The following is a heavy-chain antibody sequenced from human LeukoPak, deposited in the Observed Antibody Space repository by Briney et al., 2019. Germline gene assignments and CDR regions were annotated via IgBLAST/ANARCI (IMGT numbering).Heavy chain of an antibody. D-gene: IGHD4-17*01. CDR3: ARDPLAYGANSFDY. CDR2: IASDGSST. J-gene: IGHJ4*02. CDR1: GFTFSSYW. Sequence: GGSLRLSCATSGFTFSSYWMNWVRQAPGKGLVWVSRIASDGSSTTYADSVKGRFSISRDNSKNTLYLQMNSLRAEDTAVYYCARDPLAYGANSFDYWGQGTLVTVSS. V-gene: IGHV3-74*01.